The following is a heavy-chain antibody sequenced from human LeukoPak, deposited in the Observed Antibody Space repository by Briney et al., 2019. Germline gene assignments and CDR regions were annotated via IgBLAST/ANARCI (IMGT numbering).Heavy chain of an antibody. CDR2: ISSSSSYI. CDR1: GFTFSSYS. Sequence: PGGSLRLSCAASGFTFSSYSMNWVRQAPGKGLEWVSSISSSSSYIYYADSVKGRFTISRDNAKNSLYLQMNSLRAEDTAVNYCARDLGIVGAPFDYWGQGTLVTVSS. CDR3: ARDLGIVGAPFDY. J-gene: IGHJ4*02. V-gene: IGHV3-21*01. D-gene: IGHD1-26*01.